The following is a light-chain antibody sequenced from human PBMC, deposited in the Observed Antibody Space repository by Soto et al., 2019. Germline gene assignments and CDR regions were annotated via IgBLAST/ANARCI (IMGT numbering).Light chain of an antibody. J-gene: IGKJ1*01. CDR1: QNINSW. Sequence: DIQMTQSPSTLSASVGGRVTITCRASQNINSWLAWYQQRPGKAPKLLISKASTLENGTPSRFSGSESGTEFTLTISSLQPDDFATYYCQQYSLYPWTFGQGTEVEIK. CDR2: KAS. CDR3: QQYSLYPWT. V-gene: IGKV1-5*03.